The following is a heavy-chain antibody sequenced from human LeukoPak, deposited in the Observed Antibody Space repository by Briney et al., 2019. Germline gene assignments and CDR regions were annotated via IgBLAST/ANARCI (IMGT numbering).Heavy chain of an antibody. Sequence: PGGSLRLSCAASGFTFSSYAMSWVRQAPGKGLEWVSAISGSGGSTYYADSVKGRFTISRDNSKNTLYLQMNSLRAEDTAVYYCAKDRQLERRVVPYYFDYWGQGTLVTVSS. CDR1: GFTFSSYA. V-gene: IGHV3-23*01. CDR2: ISGSGGST. D-gene: IGHD1-1*01. CDR3: AKDRQLERRVVPYYFDY. J-gene: IGHJ4*02.